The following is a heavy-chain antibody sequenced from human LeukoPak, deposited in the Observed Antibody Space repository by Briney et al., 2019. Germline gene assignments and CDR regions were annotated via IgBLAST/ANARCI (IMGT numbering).Heavy chain of an antibody. V-gene: IGHV4-39*07. J-gene: IGHJ4*02. Sequence: SETLSLICTVSGGSISSSSYYWGWIRQPPGKGLEWIGSIYYSGSTYYNPSLKSRVTISVDTSKNQFSLRLSSVTAADTAVYYCARDLSDGDYGAFDYWGQGTLVTVSS. CDR3: ARDLSDGDYGAFDY. D-gene: IGHD4-17*01. CDR1: GGSISSSSYY. CDR2: IYYSGST.